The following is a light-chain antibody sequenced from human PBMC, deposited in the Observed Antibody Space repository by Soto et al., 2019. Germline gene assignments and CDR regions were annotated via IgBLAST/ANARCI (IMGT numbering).Light chain of an antibody. CDR1: PSVSSY. V-gene: IGKV3-11*01. CDR3: QQRSNWIT. CDR2: DAS. J-gene: IGKJ5*01. Sequence: EIVLTQSPATLSLSPGERATLSCRASPSVSSYLAWYQQKPGQAPRLLIYDASNRATGIPARFSGSGSGTDFTLTISSLEPEDFAVYYCQQRSNWITVGQGTRLEIK.